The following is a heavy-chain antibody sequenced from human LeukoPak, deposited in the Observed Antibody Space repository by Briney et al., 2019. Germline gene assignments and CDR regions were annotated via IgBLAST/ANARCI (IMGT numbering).Heavy chain of an antibody. V-gene: IGHV3-33*01. Sequence: GTSLRLSCAGSGFTFSHYGMHWVRQGPGKGLEWVAGIQSDGSYKYYEDSLKGRFTISRDNFKNILYLQMNSLRAEDTAMYSCARDVDTSNHMSIFDPWGQGTLVTVSS. CDR3: ARDVDTSNHMSIFDP. D-gene: IGHD3-3*02. J-gene: IGHJ5*02. CDR2: IQSDGSYK. CDR1: GFTFSHYG.